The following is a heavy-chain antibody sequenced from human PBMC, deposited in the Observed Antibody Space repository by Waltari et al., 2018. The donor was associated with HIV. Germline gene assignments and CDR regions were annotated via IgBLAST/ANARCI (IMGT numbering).Heavy chain of an antibody. CDR2: RSADKGNT. CDR1: GCTFTSYG. CDR3: ARVDYRGSTSCYTPGANWYDP. D-gene: IGHD2-2*02. Sequence: QVQLVQSGAEVKKPGASVKVSCKASGCTFTSYGISWVRQAPGPGLAWMGGRSADKGNTNIARRCQGGVTLTTYPTTGTAEKGRGGLGADDTAVDDEARVDYRGSTSCYTPGANWYDPWGQGTLVTVAS. V-gene: IGHV1-18*01. J-gene: IGHJ5*02.